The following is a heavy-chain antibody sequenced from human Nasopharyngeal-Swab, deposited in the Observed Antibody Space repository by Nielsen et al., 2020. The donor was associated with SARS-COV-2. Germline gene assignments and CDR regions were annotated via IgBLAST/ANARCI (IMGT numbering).Heavy chain of an antibody. CDR2: IYHSGST. J-gene: IGHJ4*02. D-gene: IGHD6-19*01. V-gene: IGHV4-4*02. CDR3: ARVRWQWLVKDMKRNYFDY. Sequence: VRQMPGKGLEWIGEIYHSGSTNYNPSLKSRVTISVDKPKNQFSLKLSSVTAADTAVYYCARVRWQWLVKDMKRNYFDYWGQGTPVTVSS.